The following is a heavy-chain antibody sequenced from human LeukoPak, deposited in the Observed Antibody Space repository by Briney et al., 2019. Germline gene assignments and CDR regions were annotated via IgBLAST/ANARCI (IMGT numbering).Heavy chain of an antibody. CDR3: AKDPGGELRYFDWFHAPDAFDI. Sequence: PGGSLRLFCAASGCTFSSYGMHWVRQAPGKGLEWVASRRHDGSNKYYADCVKGRFTISRDNSKNTLYLQMNSLRAEDTAVYYCAKDPGGELRYFDWFHAPDAFDIWGQGTMVTVSS. CDR1: GCTFSSYG. J-gene: IGHJ3*02. D-gene: IGHD3-9*01. CDR2: RRHDGSNK. V-gene: IGHV3-30*02.